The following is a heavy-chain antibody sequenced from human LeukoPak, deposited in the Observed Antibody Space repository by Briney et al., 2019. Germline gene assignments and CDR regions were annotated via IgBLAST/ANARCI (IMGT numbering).Heavy chain of an antibody. D-gene: IGHD2-2*01. V-gene: IGHV3-7*01. Sequence: GGSLRLSCAASGFTFSSFWMSWVRQAPGKGLEWVASIKDDGSEKFYVDSVKGRFTISRDNAKNSLYLQMNSLRAEDTAVYYCATYSSSNAREFQYWGQGTLVTVSS. CDR3: ATYSSSNAREFQY. CDR2: IKDDGSEK. J-gene: IGHJ1*01. CDR1: GFTFSSFW.